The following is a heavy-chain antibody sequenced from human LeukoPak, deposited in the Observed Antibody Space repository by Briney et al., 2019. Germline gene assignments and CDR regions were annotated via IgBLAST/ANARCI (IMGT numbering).Heavy chain of an antibody. CDR3: AKGDYYDVLTGRQNWFGP. CDR1: GFMFSSHG. Sequence: PEGSLRLSCAASGFMFSSHGMHWVRQAPGKGLEWVAVISYDGSKKYYADSVKGRFTISRDNSKNTLYLQMNSLRVEDTAVYYCAKGDYYDVLTGRQNWFGPWGQGTLVTVSS. D-gene: IGHD3-9*01. V-gene: IGHV3-30*18. CDR2: ISYDGSKK. J-gene: IGHJ5*02.